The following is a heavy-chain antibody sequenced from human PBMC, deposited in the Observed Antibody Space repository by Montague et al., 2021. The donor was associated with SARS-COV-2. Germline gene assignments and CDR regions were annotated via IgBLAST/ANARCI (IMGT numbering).Heavy chain of an antibody. D-gene: IGHD6-19*01. CDR2: TYFRSSFYN. CDR1: GDSVSSRTVA. Sequence: CAISGDSVSSRTVAWNWLRQSPPKGLEWLGRTYFRSSFYNDYALSVKSRLNIQPDSAKNQFSLQLTSVTPEDTAIYYCARQDTSGWLTFDYWGQGILVTVSS. V-gene: IGHV6-1*01. J-gene: IGHJ4*02. CDR3: ARQDTSGWLTFDY.